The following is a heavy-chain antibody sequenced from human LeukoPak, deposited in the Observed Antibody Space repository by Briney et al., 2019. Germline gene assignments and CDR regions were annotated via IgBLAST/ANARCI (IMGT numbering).Heavy chain of an antibody. CDR1: GFTVSDNY. CDR2: IYSGGDT. J-gene: IGHJ6*03. D-gene: IGHD2-2*01. V-gene: IGHV3-53*01. Sequence: GGSLRLSCAASGFTVSDNYMSWVRQAPGRGLEWVSVIYSGGDTYYADSVKGRFTISRDNSKNTLYLQMNSLRAEDTAVYYCARARRYCSSAVCYSWEYYYYMDVWGKGTTVTVSS. CDR3: ARARRYCSSAVCYSWEYYYYMDV.